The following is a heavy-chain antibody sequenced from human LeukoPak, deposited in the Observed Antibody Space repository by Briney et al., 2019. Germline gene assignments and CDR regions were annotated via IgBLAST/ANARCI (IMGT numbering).Heavy chain of an antibody. CDR1: GYTFISYY. Sequence: ASVKVSCKASGYTFISYYLHWVRQAPGQGLEWMGWMNPNSGNTGYAQKFQGRVTMTRNTSISTAYMELGSLRSEDTAVYYCARHRSGSGSYSDYWGQGTLVTVSS. D-gene: IGHD3-10*01. CDR3: ARHRSGSGSYSDY. V-gene: IGHV1-8*02. J-gene: IGHJ4*02. CDR2: MNPNSGNT.